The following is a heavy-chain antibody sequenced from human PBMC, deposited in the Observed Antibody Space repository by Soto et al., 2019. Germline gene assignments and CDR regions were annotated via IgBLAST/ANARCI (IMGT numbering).Heavy chain of an antibody. CDR1: GYIFNRYV. J-gene: IGHJ4*02. D-gene: IGHD6-19*01. Sequence: QVQLVQSGAEVKKPGASVKVSCKASGYIFNRYVMHWVRQAPGQRPEWMGWIDAGNGKTKYSEKFQGRVTITRDTSASTAYMALTTLRSEDTAVYYCARGRGGYDYWGQGTQVIVSS. V-gene: IGHV1-3*01. CDR3: ARGRGGYDY. CDR2: IDAGNGKT.